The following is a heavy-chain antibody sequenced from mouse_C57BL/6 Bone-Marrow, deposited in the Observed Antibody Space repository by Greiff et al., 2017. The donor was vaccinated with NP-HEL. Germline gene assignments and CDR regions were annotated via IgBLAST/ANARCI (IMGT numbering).Heavy chain of an antibody. CDR2: IYPGSGST. CDR1: GYTFTSYW. V-gene: IGHV1-55*01. Sequence: QVQLKQPGAELVKPGASVKMSCKASGYTFTSYWITWVKQRPGQGLEWIGDIYPGSGSTNYNEKFKSKATLTVDTSSSTAYMQLSSLTSEDSAVYYCARSRVYYGSSFAYWGQGTLVTVSA. D-gene: IGHD1-1*01. CDR3: ARSRVYYGSSFAY. J-gene: IGHJ3*01.